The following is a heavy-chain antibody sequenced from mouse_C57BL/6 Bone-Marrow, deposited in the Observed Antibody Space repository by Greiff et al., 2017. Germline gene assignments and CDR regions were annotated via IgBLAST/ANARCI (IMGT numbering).Heavy chain of an antibody. CDR3: ARGRGGDY. Sequence: EVKLMESGGGLVKPGGSLKLSCAASGFTFSSYAMSWVRQTPEKRLEWVATISDGGSYTYYPDNVKGRFTISRDNAKNNLYLQMSHLKSEDTAMYYCARGRGGDYWGQGTTLTVSS. J-gene: IGHJ2*01. V-gene: IGHV5-4*03. CDR2: ISDGGSYT. CDR1: GFTFSSYA.